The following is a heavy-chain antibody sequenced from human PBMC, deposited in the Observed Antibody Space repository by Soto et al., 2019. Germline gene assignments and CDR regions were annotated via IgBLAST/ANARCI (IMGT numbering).Heavy chain of an antibody. Sequence: QLQLQESGPGLVKPSETLSLTCTVSSGSISSNSYYWGWIRQPPGKGLEWIGSIHYSGRTYYSPSLTSRVTISVDTSNNQFALKLSSVTAADTALYYCASQITLRRGVLSWFDPWGQGPLVTVSS. D-gene: IGHD3-10*01. CDR1: SGSISSNSYY. V-gene: IGHV4-39*01. CDR2: IHYSGRT. J-gene: IGHJ5*02. CDR3: ASQITLRRGVLSWFDP.